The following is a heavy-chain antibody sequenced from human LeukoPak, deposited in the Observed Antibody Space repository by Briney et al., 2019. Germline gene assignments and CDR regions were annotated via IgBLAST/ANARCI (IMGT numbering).Heavy chain of an antibody. J-gene: IGHJ4*02. CDR3: ARGLNV. CDR2: IYSSGST. V-gene: IGHV4-39*07. Sequence: SETLSLTCRVSGASINSGSNYWGWIRQPPGKTLEWIGSIYSSGSTYYNPSLKSRVIIMIDTPKNHFSLTLSSVAAADTAVYYCARGLNVWGQGTLVTVSS. CDR1: GASINSGSNY. D-gene: IGHD3-16*01.